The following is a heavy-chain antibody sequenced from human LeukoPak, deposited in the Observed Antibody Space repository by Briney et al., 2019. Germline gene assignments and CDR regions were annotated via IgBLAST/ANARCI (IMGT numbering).Heavy chain of an antibody. CDR2: IWYDGSNK. D-gene: IGHD1-1*01. J-gene: IGHJ4*02. Sequence: SCKASGYTFTGYYMHWVRQAPGKGLEWVAVIWYDGSNKYYADSVKGRFTISRDNSKNTLYLQMNSLRAEDTAVYYCARDSHELTHDYWGQGTLVTVSS. V-gene: IGHV3-33*01. CDR3: ARDSHELTHDY. CDR1: GYTFTGYY.